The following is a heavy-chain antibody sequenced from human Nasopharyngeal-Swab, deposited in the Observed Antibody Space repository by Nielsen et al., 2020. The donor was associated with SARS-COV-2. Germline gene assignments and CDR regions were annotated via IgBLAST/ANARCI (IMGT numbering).Heavy chain of an antibody. J-gene: IGHJ4*02. CDR2: FYSSGST. CDR3: ARSYGRGFDF. Sequence: SETLSLTCTVSGGSISSDSDYWSWIRQPAGKGLEWIGRFYSSGSTNYNPSLKSRVTISVDMSRNLLSLKLISVTAADTAVYYCARSYGRGFDFWGQGTLVTVSS. D-gene: IGHD4-17*01. CDR1: GGSISSDSDY. V-gene: IGHV4-61*02.